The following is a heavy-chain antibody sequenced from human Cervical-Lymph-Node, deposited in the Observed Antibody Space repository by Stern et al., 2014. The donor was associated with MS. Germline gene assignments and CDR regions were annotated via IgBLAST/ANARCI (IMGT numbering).Heavy chain of an antibody. CDR3: AKDGRQWPVPLYFDY. Sequence: EVQLVESGGGLVQPGGSLRLSCVASGFTFNNYAMTWVRQAPGKGLEWVSSSGVSGGNTYYADSVKGRFTISRDNSKNTLYLQISSLRAEDTAVYYCAKDGRQWPVPLYFDYWGQGTLVTVSS. J-gene: IGHJ4*02. CDR1: GFTFNNYA. V-gene: IGHV3-23*04. D-gene: IGHD6-19*01. CDR2: SGVSGGNT.